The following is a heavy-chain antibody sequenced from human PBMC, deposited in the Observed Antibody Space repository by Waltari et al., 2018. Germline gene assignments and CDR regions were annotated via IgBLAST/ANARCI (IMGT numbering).Heavy chain of an antibody. CDR1: GGSFSGYY. Sequence: QVQLQQWGAGLLKPSETLSLSCTVYGGSFSGYYWTWLCQTPGKGLEWIGEISDSGGTKYTPSLKSRVTISLETSKNQFSLKLASVTAADTGMYYCARDSELGAVFDIWGQGTMVTVSS. CDR2: ISDSGGT. J-gene: IGHJ3*02. D-gene: IGHD7-27*01. V-gene: IGHV4-34*01. CDR3: ARDSELGAVFDI.